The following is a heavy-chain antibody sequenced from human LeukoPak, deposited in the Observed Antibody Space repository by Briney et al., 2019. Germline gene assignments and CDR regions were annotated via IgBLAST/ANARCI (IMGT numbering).Heavy chain of an antibody. V-gene: IGHV4-59*01. CDR2: IYYSGST. CDR3: ARVGRYYDILTGYSPYYMDV. Sequence: KPSETLSLTCTVSGGSISSYYWSWIRQPPGKGLEWIGYIYYSGSTNYNPSLKSRVTISVDTSKNQFSLKLSSVTAADTAVYYCARVGRYYDILTGYSPYYMDVWGKGTTVTVSS. J-gene: IGHJ6*03. CDR1: GGSISSYY. D-gene: IGHD3-9*01.